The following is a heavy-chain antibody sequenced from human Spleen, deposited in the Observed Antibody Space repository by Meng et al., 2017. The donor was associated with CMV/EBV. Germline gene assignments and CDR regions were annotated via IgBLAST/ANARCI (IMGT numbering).Heavy chain of an antibody. V-gene: IGHV3-23*01. Sequence: GGSLRLSCAASGFIVSSYTVSWVRQAPGKGLEWVSSFSGVGVSTYYADSVKGRFTISRDNSKNTLYLQMNSLRAEDTAVYYCAKQGDDFWSGPRDYWGQGTLVTVSS. CDR3: AKQGDDFWSGPRDY. CDR2: FSGVGVST. J-gene: IGHJ4*02. CDR1: GFIVSSYT. D-gene: IGHD3-3*01.